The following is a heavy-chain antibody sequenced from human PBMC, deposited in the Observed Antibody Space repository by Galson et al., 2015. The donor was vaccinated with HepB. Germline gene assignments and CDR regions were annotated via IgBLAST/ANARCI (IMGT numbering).Heavy chain of an antibody. D-gene: IGHD3-16*01. CDR1: GGSVNSGVYY. CDR3: ARARGYEGEDY. Sequence: TLSLTCTVSGGSVNSGVYYWSWIRQQPGKGLEWIGFIYHTGTTYSNPSLTGRVNISADMSKNQFSLNLNSVTAADTAVYYCARARGYEGEDYWGQGILVTVSS. CDR2: IYHTGTT. J-gene: IGHJ4*02. V-gene: IGHV4-31*03.